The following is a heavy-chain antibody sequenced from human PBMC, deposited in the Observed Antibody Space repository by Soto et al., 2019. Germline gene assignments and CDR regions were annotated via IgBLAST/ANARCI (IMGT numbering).Heavy chain of an antibody. J-gene: IGHJ4*02. CDR2: INAGNGNT. D-gene: IGHD3-22*01. CDR1: GYTFTSYA. Sequence: ASVKVSCKASGYTFTSYAMHWVRQAPGQRLEWMGWINAGNGNTKYSQKFQGRVTITRDTSASTAYMELSSLRSEDTAVYYCARDGEYYYDSSGYYPHYWGQGPLVTVSS. V-gene: IGHV1-3*01. CDR3: ARDGEYYYDSSGYYPHY.